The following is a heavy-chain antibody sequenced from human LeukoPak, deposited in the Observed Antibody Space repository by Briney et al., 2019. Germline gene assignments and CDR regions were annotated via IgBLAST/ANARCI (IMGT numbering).Heavy chain of an antibody. D-gene: IGHD2-2*01. CDR2: ISGSGGST. CDR3: AKVSRYILVLPAAIRGYYVDY. J-gene: IGHJ4*02. CDR1: GFTFSSYA. Sequence: LSGGSLRLSCAASGFTFSSYAMSWVRQAPGKGLEWVSTISGSGGSTYYADSVKGRITISRDNSKNTLYLQMNSLRAEDTAVFYCAKVSRYILVLPAAIRGYYVDYWGQETLGTVSS. V-gene: IGHV3-23*01.